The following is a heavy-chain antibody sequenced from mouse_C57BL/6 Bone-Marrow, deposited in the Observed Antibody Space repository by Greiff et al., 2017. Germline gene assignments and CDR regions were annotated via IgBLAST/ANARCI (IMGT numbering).Heavy chain of an antibody. CDR2: IYPYNDGT. CDR3: GEDYYGSSYVWDY. CDR1: GYTFTSYV. Sequence: VQLQQPGAELVKPGASVKLSCKASGYTFTSYVMHWVKQKPGQGLEWIGYIYPYNDGTKYNEKFKGKATLTSDKSSSTAYMELSSLTSEDSAVYYCGEDYYGSSYVWDYWGQGTTLTVSS. D-gene: IGHD1-1*01. J-gene: IGHJ2*01. V-gene: IGHV1-14*01.